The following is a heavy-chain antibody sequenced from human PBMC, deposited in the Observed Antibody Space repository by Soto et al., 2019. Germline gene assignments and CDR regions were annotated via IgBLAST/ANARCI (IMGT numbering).Heavy chain of an antibody. J-gene: IGHJ5*02. CDR2: INPNSGGT. CDR3: ARGGGPSHWFDP. D-gene: IGHD2-15*01. V-gene: IGHV1-2*04. Sequence: ASVKVSSKASGYTITGNYMHWVRQAPGQGLGWMGWINPNSGGTNYAQKFQGWVTMTRDTSISTAYMELSRLRSDDTAVYYCARGGGPSHWFDPWGQGTLVTVSS. CDR1: GYTITGNY.